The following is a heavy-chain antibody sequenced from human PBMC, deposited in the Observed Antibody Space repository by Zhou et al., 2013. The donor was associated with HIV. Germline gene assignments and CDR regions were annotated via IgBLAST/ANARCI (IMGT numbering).Heavy chain of an antibody. Sequence: QVQLVQSGAEVRKPGSSVKVSCKASGGTFSSYGISWVRQAPGQGLKWMGGIVPISGTANYAQNFQGRVTITADESTNTAYMELSSLRSEDTAVYYCARNNRYRSGWYGGDYYYGMDVWGQGTTVTGLL. D-gene: IGHD6-19*01. CDR1: GGTFSSYG. J-gene: IGHJ6*02. CDR2: IVPISGTA. CDR3: ARNNRYRSGWYGGDYYYGMDV. V-gene: IGHV1-69*12.